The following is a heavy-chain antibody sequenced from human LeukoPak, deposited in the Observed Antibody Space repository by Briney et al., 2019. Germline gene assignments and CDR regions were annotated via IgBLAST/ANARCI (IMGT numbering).Heavy chain of an antibody. V-gene: IGHV4-39*07. CDR2: IYYSGST. J-gene: IGHJ3*02. CDR3: ARDRERGYDFWSGPPDAFDI. Sequence: SETLSLTCTVSGGSISSSSYYWGWIRQPPGKGLEWIGSIYYSGSTYYNPSLKSRGTISVDTSKNQFSLKLSSVTAADTAVYYCARDRERGYDFWSGPPDAFDIWGQGTMVTVSS. CDR1: GGSISSSSYY. D-gene: IGHD3-3*01.